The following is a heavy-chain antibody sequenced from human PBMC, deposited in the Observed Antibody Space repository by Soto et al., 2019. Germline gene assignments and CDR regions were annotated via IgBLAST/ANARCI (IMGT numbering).Heavy chain of an antibody. J-gene: IGHJ4*02. CDR1: GFTFSSYA. CDR3: AKMLTMVRGVTGLRDFDF. V-gene: IGHV3-23*01. CDR2: ISGPGATI. Sequence: EVQLLEAGGNLIQPGGSLRLSCAASGFTFSSYAMSWVRQAPGQGLEWLSAISGPGATIYYADSVKGRFTISRDNSKNTLYLPMNSLTAEDTAVYYCAKMLTMVRGVTGLRDFDFWGQGTLVTVSS. D-gene: IGHD3-10*01.